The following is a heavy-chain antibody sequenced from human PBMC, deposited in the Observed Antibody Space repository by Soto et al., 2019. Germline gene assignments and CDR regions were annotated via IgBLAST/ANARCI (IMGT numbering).Heavy chain of an antibody. CDR1: GYTFTSYA. Sequence: ASVKVSCKASGYTFTSYAMHWVRQAPGQRLEWMGWINAGNGNTKYSQKFQGRVTITRDTSASTAYMELSSLRSEDTAVYYCARDPAEEFGEFYMDVWGKGTTVTVSS. J-gene: IGHJ6*03. CDR3: ARDPAEEFGEFYMDV. CDR2: INAGNGNT. V-gene: IGHV1-3*01. D-gene: IGHD3-10*01.